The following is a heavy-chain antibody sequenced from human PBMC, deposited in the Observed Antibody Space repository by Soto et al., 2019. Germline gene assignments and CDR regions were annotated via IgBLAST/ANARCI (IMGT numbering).Heavy chain of an antibody. Sequence: EVQLLESGGGLVQPGGSLRLSCAASGFTFSSYAMSWVRQAPGKGLEWVSIIGVGGGDRYDPESVKGRFTISRDNSRDTLYLEMNSLRDEDTAVYYCARVRFGELVWGQGTLVTVSS. D-gene: IGHD3-10*01. V-gene: IGHV3-23*01. CDR1: GFTFSSYA. J-gene: IGHJ4*02. CDR2: IGVGGGDR. CDR3: ARVRFGELV.